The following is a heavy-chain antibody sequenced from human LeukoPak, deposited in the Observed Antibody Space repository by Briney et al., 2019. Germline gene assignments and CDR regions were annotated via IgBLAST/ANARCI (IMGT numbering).Heavy chain of an antibody. D-gene: IGHD2-8*01. CDR3: AEMADDGLGV. Sequence: GASVKVSCKASGDTFSGYYVHWVRQAPGQGLEWLGWMNPKSGGTKYAQKFQGRVTMTREMSLTTAYMELTRLRSDDTAVYYCAEMADDGLGVWGQGTMVTVSS. J-gene: IGHJ3*01. CDR1: GDTFSGYY. CDR2: MNPKSGGT. V-gene: IGHV1-2*02.